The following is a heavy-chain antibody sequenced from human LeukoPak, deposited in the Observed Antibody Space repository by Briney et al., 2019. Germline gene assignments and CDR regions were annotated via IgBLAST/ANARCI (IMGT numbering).Heavy chain of an antibody. Sequence: PGGSLRLSCAASGFTFSNFAMTWVRQAPGKGLEWVSVIYNGGTTYYADSVKGRFTISRDNSKYTLFVYLQMNSLRTDDTAVYYCAGGGEAARSLHYWGQGTLVTVSS. CDR1: GFTFSNFA. CDR3: AGGGEAARSLHY. J-gene: IGHJ4*02. D-gene: IGHD6-6*01. V-gene: IGHV3-66*02. CDR2: IYNGGTT.